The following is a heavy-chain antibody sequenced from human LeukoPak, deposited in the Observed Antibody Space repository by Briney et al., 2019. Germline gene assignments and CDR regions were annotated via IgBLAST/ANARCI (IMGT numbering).Heavy chain of an antibody. CDR3: AKLGGYSFGSGGLDY. J-gene: IGHJ4*02. D-gene: IGHD5-18*01. CDR2: IDPSDSYT. CDR1: GYSFTSYW. Sequence: GESLKISCKGSGYSFTSYWISWVRQMPGKGLEWMGRIDPSDSYTNYSPSFQGHVTISADKSISTAYLQWSSLKASDTAMCYRAKLGGYSFGSGGLDYWGQGTLVTVSS. V-gene: IGHV5-10-1*01.